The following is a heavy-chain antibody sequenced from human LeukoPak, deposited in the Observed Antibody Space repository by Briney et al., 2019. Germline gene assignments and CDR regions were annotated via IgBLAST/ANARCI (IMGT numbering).Heavy chain of an antibody. Sequence: SETLSLTCTVSGGSISSYYWSWIRQPPGKGLEWIGYIYYSGSTNYNPSLKSRVTISVDTSKNQFSLKLSSVTAADTAVYYCARVLEGYYYDSSPDYFDYWGQGTLVTVSS. V-gene: IGHV4-59*01. J-gene: IGHJ4*02. CDR2: IYYSGST. CDR1: GGSISSYY. D-gene: IGHD3-22*01. CDR3: ARVLEGYYYDSSPDYFDY.